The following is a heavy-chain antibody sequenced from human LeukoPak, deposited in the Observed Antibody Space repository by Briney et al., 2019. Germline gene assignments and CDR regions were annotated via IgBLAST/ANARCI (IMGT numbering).Heavy chain of an antibody. J-gene: IGHJ3*02. D-gene: IGHD3-22*01. CDR2: ISSSGST. CDR3: ARGPYSYDSSGAFDI. Sequence: SETLSLTCTVSGGSISSYYWSWIRQPAGKGLEWIGRISSSGSTNYNPSLKSRVTISVDTSKNQFSLKLSSATAADTAVYFCARGPYSYDSSGAFDIWGQGTMVTVSS. V-gene: IGHV4-4*07. CDR1: GGSISSYY.